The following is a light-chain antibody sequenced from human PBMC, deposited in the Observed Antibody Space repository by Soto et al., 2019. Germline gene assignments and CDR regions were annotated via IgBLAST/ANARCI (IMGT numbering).Light chain of an antibody. CDR1: QSLLHSNGYNY. V-gene: IGKV2-28*01. J-gene: IGKJ1*01. Sequence: DIVMTQSPLSLPVTPGEPASISCRSSQSLLHSNGYNYLDWYLQKPGQSPQLLIYLGSSRASGVPDRFSVSGSGTDFTLKISRVEAEDVGIYYCMQGLQPPRTFGQGTRVDIK. CDR3: MQGLQPPRT. CDR2: LGS.